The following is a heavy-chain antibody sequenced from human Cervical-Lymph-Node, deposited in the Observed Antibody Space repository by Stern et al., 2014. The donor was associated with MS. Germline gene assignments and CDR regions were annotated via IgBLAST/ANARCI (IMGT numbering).Heavy chain of an antibody. J-gene: IGHJ4*02. V-gene: IGHV1-69*01. CDR2: IIPIFGTA. D-gene: IGHD6-13*01. CDR3: VFAAAVHPTSDY. CDR1: GGTFSSYA. Sequence: VQLLESGAEVKKPGSSVKVSCKASGGTFSSYAISWVRQAPGHGLEWMGGIIPIFGTANYAQKIQGRVTITADESTSTAYMELSSLRSEDTAVYYCVFAAAVHPTSDYWGQGTLVTVSS.